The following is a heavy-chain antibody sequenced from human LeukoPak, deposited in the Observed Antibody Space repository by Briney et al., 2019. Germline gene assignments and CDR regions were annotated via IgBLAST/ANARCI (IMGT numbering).Heavy chain of an antibody. CDR1: GFTFSSYS. CDR2: ISSSSSYV. Sequence: GGSLRLSCAASGFTFSSYSMNWVRQAPGKGLEWVSSISSSSSYVYYADSVKGRFTISRDNAKNSLYLQMNSLRAEDTAVYFCAREKGYYYQDFDYWGQGTLVTVSS. CDR3: AREKGYYYQDFDY. V-gene: IGHV3-21*01. D-gene: IGHD3-22*01. J-gene: IGHJ4*02.